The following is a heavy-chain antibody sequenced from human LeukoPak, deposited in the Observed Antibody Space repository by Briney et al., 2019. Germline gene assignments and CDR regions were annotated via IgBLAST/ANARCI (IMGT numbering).Heavy chain of an antibody. J-gene: IGHJ4*02. D-gene: IGHD6-6*01. CDR1: GFTFSSYD. Sequence: PGGSLRLSCAASGFTFSSYDMNWVRQAPGKGLEWVSGIRGSGGTTYYADSVKGRFTISRDNSKNTLYLQMNSLRAEDTAVYYCARSPIAARPLDYWGQGTLVTVSS. CDR3: ARSPIAARPLDY. CDR2: IRGSGGTT. V-gene: IGHV3-23*01.